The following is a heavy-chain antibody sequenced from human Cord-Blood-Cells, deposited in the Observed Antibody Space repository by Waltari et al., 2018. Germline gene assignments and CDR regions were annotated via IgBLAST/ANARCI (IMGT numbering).Heavy chain of an antibody. D-gene: IGHD6-13*01. CDR1: GGSFSGYY. CDR2: INHRGST. CDR3: ARLWGGSSWYGYFQH. Sequence: QVQLQQWGAGLLKPSETLSLTCAVYGGSFSGYYWRWIRQPPGKGLEWIGEINHRGSTTYTPTLKGRVTVSVDTSKNQFSLKLSSVTAADTAVYYCARLWGGSSWYGYFQHWGQGTLVTVSS. J-gene: IGHJ1*01. V-gene: IGHV4-34*01.